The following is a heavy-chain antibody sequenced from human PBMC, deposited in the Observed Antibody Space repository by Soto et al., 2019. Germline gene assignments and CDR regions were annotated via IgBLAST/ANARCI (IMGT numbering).Heavy chain of an antibody. V-gene: IGHV3-30-3*01. Sequence: PGGSLKLSCAASGFTFSSYARHRVRQAPGKGLEWVAVISYDGSNKYYADSVKGRFTISRDNSKNTLYLQMNSLRAEDTAVYYCARDTTVSAFDYWGQGTLVTVSS. CDR3: ARDTTVSAFDY. J-gene: IGHJ4*02. CDR1: GFTFSSYA. CDR2: ISYDGSNK. D-gene: IGHD2-21*02.